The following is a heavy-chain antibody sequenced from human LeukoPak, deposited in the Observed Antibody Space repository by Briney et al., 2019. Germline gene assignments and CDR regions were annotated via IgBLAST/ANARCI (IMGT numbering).Heavy chain of an antibody. CDR2: MNPNSGNT. CDR1: GYTFTSYD. V-gene: IGHV1-8*01. D-gene: IGHD4-17*01. CDR3: ARGSFYGEGFDY. Sequence: ASVKVSCKASGYTFTSYDINWVRQATGQGLEWMGWMNPNSGNTGYAQKFQGRVTMNRNTSISTAYMELSSLRSEDTAVYYCARGSFYGEGFDYWGQGTLVTVSS. J-gene: IGHJ4*02.